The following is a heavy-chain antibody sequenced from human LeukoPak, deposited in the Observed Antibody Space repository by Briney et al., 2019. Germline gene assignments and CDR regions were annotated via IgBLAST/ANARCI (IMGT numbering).Heavy chain of an antibody. J-gene: IGHJ4*02. CDR2: ISSSGSTI. CDR1: GFTFSSFS. CDR3: AKAMRGYERSIDY. Sequence: PGGSLRLSCAASGFTFSSFSMNWVRQAPGKGLEWISYISSSGSTIWYADSVKGRFTISRDNGNNSMYLKRTSLRAEDTAVYFCAKAMRGYERSIDYWGQGTLVTVSS. V-gene: IGHV3-48*01. D-gene: IGHD3-22*01.